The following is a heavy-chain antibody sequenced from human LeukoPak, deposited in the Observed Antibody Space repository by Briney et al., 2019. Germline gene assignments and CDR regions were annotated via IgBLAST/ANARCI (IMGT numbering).Heavy chain of an antibody. J-gene: IGHJ5*02. CDR3: AKAEGANENWFDP. CDR2: ISSSSSYI. CDR1: GFTFSSYS. Sequence: GGSLRLSCAASGFTFSSYSMNWVRQAPGKGLEWVSSISSSSSYIYYADSVKGRFTISRDNSKNTLYLQMNTLRPEDTAVYYCAKAEGANENWFDPWGQGTLVTVSS. V-gene: IGHV3-21*01. D-gene: IGHD1-26*01.